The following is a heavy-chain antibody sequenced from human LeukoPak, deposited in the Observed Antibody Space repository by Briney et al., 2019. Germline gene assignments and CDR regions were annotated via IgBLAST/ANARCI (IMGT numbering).Heavy chain of an antibody. Sequence: PGGSLRLSCAASGFTVGVTFSRFGMHWVRQAPGKGLEWVAFIRYDGSDAYYGDSVKGRFTISRDNSKNTLYLQMNSLTAEDTAVYYCAKVMRDRGGHYYGMDVWGQGTAVTVSS. D-gene: IGHD3-16*01. V-gene: IGHV3-30*02. CDR2: IRYDGSDA. J-gene: IGHJ6*02. CDR3: AKVMRDRGGHYYGMDV. CDR1: GFTVGVTFSRFG.